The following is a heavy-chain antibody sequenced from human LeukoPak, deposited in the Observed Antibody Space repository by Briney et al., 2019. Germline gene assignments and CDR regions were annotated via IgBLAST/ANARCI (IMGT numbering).Heavy chain of an antibody. J-gene: IGHJ4*02. V-gene: IGHV4-34*01. CDR3: ARDPQLGPFDY. CDR2: INHAGST. CDR1: GGSFSGYH. D-gene: IGHD6-6*01. Sequence: PSETLSLTCGEDGGSFSGYHWSWIRQPPGKGLEWIGEINHAGSTNYNPSLKSRVNISGDTSKNQLSLKLSSVTAADTAVYYCARDPQLGPFDYWGQGALVTVSS.